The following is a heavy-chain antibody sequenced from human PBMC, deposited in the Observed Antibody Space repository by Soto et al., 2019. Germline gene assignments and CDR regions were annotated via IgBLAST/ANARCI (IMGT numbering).Heavy chain of an antibody. D-gene: IGHD3-3*01. V-gene: IGHV1-3*01. J-gene: IGHJ6*02. CDR3: ARVSDFWSGNAVGGMDV. CDR1: GYTFTTYP. Sequence: ASVKVSCKASGYTFTTYPMHWVRQAPGQRLEWMGWISAGNDNTEYSQKFQGRVTITRDTSASTAHMELSSLRSEDTAVYYCARVSDFWSGNAVGGMDVWGQGTTVTVSS. CDR2: ISAGNDNT.